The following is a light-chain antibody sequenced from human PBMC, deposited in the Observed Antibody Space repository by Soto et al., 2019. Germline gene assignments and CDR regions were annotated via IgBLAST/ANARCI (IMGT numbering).Light chain of an antibody. CDR3: KQYDSYPRT. CDR1: QGVSNS. Sequence: DIQMTQSPSSLSASVGDRVPLTCRPSQGVSNSLAWFQQKPGKGPKSLIYAASSLQSGVPSRFSGSGYGTDFTITISSLQTEDFATYYCKQYDSYPRTFGQGTKVDIK. V-gene: IGKV1-16*01. CDR2: AAS. J-gene: IGKJ1*01.